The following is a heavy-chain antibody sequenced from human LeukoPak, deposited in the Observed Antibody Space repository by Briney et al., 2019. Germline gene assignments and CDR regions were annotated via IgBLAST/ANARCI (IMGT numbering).Heavy chain of an antibody. D-gene: IGHD4-11*01. J-gene: IGHJ6*03. V-gene: IGHV3-48*01. CDR3: ARDPRGVTDYYYYYMDV. CDR2: ISSSSSTI. Sequence: QAGGSLRLSCAASGFTFSSYSMNWVRQAPGKGLEWVSYISSSSSTIYYADSVKGRFTISRDNAKNSLYLQMNSLRAEDTAVYYCARDPRGVTDYYYYYMDVWGKGTTVTVSS. CDR1: GFTFSSYS.